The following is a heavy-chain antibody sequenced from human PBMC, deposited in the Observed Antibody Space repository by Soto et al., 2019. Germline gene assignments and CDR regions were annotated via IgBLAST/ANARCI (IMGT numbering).Heavy chain of an antibody. CDR2: IYYSGST. CDR1: GGSISSYY. V-gene: IGHV4-59*01. D-gene: IGHD5-18*01. CDR3: ARAWIQPFDY. Sequence: PSETLSLTCTVSGGSISSYYWSWIRQPPGKGLEWIGYIYYSGSTNYNPSLKSRVTISVDTSKNQFSLKLSSVTAADTAVYYCARAWIQPFDYWGQGTLVTVSS. J-gene: IGHJ4*02.